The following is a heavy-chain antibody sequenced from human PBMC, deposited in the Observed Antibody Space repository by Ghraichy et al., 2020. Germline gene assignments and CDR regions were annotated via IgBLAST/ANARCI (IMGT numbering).Heavy chain of an antibody. J-gene: IGHJ5*02. CDR1: GGSISSSSYY. V-gene: IGHV4-39*01. Sequence: SQTLSLTCTVSGGSISSSSYYWGWIRQPPGKGLEWIGSIYYSGSTYYNPSLKSRVTISVDTSKNQFSLKLSSVTAADTAVYYCARQFYYDGTTPNWFDPWGQGTLVTVSS. D-gene: IGHD3-22*01. CDR3: ARQFYYDGTTPNWFDP. CDR2: IYYSGST.